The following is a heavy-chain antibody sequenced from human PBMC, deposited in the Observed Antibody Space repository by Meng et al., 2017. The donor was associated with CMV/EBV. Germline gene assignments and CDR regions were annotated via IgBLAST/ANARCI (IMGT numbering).Heavy chain of an antibody. CDR3: ARFKYCSSTSCYLRNWFDP. CDR2: IYYSGST. D-gene: IGHD2-2*01. Sequence: ESLKISCPVSGGSISSSSYYWGWIRQPPGKGLEWIGSIYYSGSTYYNPSLKSRVTISVDTSKNQFSLKLSSVTAADTAVYYCARFKYCSSTSCYLRNWFDPWGQGTLVTVSS. V-gene: IGHV4-39*07. CDR1: GGSISSSSYY. J-gene: IGHJ5*02.